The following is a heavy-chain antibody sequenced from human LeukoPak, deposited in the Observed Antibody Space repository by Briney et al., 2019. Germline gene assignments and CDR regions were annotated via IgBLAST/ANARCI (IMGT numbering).Heavy chain of an antibody. J-gene: IGHJ4*02. CDR1: GFTFRNYW. CDR3: ARGGIWNGFDY. V-gene: IGHV3-74*01. D-gene: IGHD1-1*01. CDR2: IDNDGSST. Sequence: GGSLRLSCAVSGFTFRNYWMHWVRQGPGKGLVWVARIDNDGSSTIYADSVKGRFTISRDNAKNTLYLQLNSLRAEDTTVYYCARGGIWNGFDYWGQGTLVTVSS.